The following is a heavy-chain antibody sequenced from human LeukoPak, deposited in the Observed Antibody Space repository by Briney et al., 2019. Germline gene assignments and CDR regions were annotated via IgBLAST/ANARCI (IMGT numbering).Heavy chain of an antibody. CDR3: AGHHPRNTVDF. J-gene: IGHJ4*02. Sequence: SSETLSLTCTVSGASISQYYWSWIRQPPGKGLEWIAYISDIGSINYNPSLKSRVTISLDTSKNQFSLKLSSVTAADTAVYYCAGHHPRNTVDFWGQGTLVTVSS. V-gene: IGHV4-59*08. CDR2: ISDIGSI. D-gene: IGHD2/OR15-2a*01. CDR1: GASISQYY.